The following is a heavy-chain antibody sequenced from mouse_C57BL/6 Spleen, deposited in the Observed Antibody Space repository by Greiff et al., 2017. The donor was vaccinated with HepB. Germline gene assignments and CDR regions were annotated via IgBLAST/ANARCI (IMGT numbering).Heavy chain of an antibody. D-gene: IGHD1-1*01. Sequence: QVQLQQPGAELVRPGTSVKLSCKASGYTFTSYWMHWVKQRPGQGLEWIGVIDPSDSYTNYNQKFKGKATLTVDTSSSTAYMQLSSLTSEDSAVYYCARRLLAVGYWYFDVWGTGTTVTVSS. CDR3: ARRLLAVGYWYFDV. CDR1: GYTFTSYW. V-gene: IGHV1-59*01. J-gene: IGHJ1*03. CDR2: IDPSDSYT.